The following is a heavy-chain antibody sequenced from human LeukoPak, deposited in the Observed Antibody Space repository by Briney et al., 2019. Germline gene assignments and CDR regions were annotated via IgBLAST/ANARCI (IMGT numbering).Heavy chain of an antibody. V-gene: IGHV4-59*01. J-gene: IGHJ4*02. Sequence: NSSETLSLTCTVSGGSISSYYWSWIRQPPGKGLEWIGYIYYSGSTNYNPSLKSRVTISVDTSKNQFSLKLSSVTAADTAVYYCARVFGSSSWYYFDYWGQGTLVTVSS. CDR3: ARVFGSSSWYYFDY. D-gene: IGHD6-13*01. CDR1: GGSISSYY. CDR2: IYYSGST.